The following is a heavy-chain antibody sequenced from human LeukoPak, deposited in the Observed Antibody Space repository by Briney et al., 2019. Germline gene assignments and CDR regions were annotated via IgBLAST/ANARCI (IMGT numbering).Heavy chain of an antibody. J-gene: IGHJ4*02. V-gene: IGHV3-53*01. CDR2: IYTGDIT. CDR1: GFSVRSTY. D-gene: IGHD5-18*01. Sequence: GESLRLSCAVSGFSVRSTYVSWVRQAPGKGLEWVSVIYTGDITYYADSVKGRFTISRDSSKNTLYLQMNRLRAEDTAVYYCVRDVYSGGYGLFDYWGQGTLVTVSS. CDR3: VRDVYSGGYGLFDY.